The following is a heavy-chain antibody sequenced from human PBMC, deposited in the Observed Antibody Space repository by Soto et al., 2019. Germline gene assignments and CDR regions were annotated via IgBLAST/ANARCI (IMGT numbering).Heavy chain of an antibody. D-gene: IGHD4-17*01. CDR2: IYPGDSDT. J-gene: IGHJ4*02. CDR1: GYTFTSYW. Sequence: PVASLKISCKGSGYTFTSYWIGWVRQMPGQGLEWMGIIYPGDSDTRYSPSFQGQVTISADKSINTAYLQWASLKASDTAMYYCARARVSTTGVPNYFDYWGQGTLVTVSS. CDR3: ARARVSTTGVPNYFDY. V-gene: IGHV5-51*01.